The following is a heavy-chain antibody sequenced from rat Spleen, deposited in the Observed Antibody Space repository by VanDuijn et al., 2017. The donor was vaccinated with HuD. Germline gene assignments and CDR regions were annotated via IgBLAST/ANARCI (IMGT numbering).Heavy chain of an antibody. CDR3: STAGYTKDYYYPGSFDY. CDR1: GFTFSNYY. J-gene: IGHJ2*01. V-gene: IGHV5-27*01. D-gene: IGHD1-6*01. CDR2: ISTGGGNT. Sequence: EVQLVESGGGLVQPGRSLKLSCAASGFTFSNYYMAWVRQAPTKGLEWVAYISTGGGNTYYRDSVKGRFTVSRDNAKSTLYLQMDSLRSEDTATYYCSTAGYTKDYYYPGSFDYWGQGVMVTVSS.